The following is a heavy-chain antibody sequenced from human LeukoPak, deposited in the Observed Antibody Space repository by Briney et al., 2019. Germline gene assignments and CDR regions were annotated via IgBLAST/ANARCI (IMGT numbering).Heavy chain of an antibody. Sequence: GGSLRLSCEASGFTFSGYWMYWARQAPGKGLVWVSRINGDGSSTIYADSVKGRFTISRDNAKNSLYLQMSSLRVEDTAVYYCARGPPYGSRSDYFDHWGQGTLVTVSA. J-gene: IGHJ4*02. CDR2: INGDGSST. D-gene: IGHD3-10*01. CDR1: GFTFSGYW. CDR3: ARGPPYGSRSDYFDH. V-gene: IGHV3-74*01.